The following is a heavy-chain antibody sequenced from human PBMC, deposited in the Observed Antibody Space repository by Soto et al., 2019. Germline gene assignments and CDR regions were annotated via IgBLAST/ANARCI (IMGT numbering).Heavy chain of an antibody. J-gene: IGHJ3*02. CDR2: ISNRGDT. D-gene: IGHD2-15*01. Sequence: EVQLVESGGGLVQPGGSLRLSCTASGFIVSDTYMNWVRQAPGKGLEWVSVISNRGDTHYADSVRGRFSLSRDIAGNTVNIQMNNLRVEDTAVYYCAREPRYCRGGSCTITGDAFDIWGQGTMVTVCS. CDR1: GFIVSDTY. CDR3: AREPRYCRGGSCTITGDAFDI. V-gene: IGHV3-66*01.